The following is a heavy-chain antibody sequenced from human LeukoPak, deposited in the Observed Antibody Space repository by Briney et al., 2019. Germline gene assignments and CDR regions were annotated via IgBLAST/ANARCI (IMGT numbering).Heavy chain of an antibody. CDR1: GGSISIGGYS. CDR2: INHSGST. Sequence: SETLSLTCAVSGGSISIGGYSWSWIRQPPGKGREWIGEINHSGSTNYNPSLKSRVTISVDTSKNQFSLKLSSVTAADTAVYYCARGPRRWSYDWLDAFDIWGQGTMVTVSS. CDR3: ARGPRRWSYDWLDAFDI. D-gene: IGHD5-12*01. J-gene: IGHJ3*02. V-gene: IGHV4-30-2*01.